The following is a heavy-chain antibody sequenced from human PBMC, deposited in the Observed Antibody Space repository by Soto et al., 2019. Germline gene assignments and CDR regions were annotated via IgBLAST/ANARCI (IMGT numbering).Heavy chain of an antibody. J-gene: IGHJ3*02. CDR2: IYYSGST. CDR1: GGSISSSSYY. Sequence: QLQLQESCPGLVKPSETLSLTCTVSGGSISSSSYYWGWIRQPPGKGLEWIGSIYYSGSTYYNPSLKSRVTISGDTSMHHYSLNLSSVTTADRDVYYCALHQTFFGVDDAFAIWGQGTMVSVPS. V-gene: IGHV4-39*01. CDR3: ALHQTFFGVDDAFAI. D-gene: IGHD3-3*01.